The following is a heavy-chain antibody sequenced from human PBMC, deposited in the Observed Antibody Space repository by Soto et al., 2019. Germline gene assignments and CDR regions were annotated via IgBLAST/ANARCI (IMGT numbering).Heavy chain of an antibody. CDR3: ARAYCGGDCRIDDAFDS. J-gene: IGHJ3*02. D-gene: IGHD2-21*01. CDR1: GFTFSSYW. CDR2: INSDGSST. Sequence: PGGSLRLSCAASGFTFSSYWMHWVPQAPGKGLVWVSRINSDGSSTSYADSVKGRFTISRDNAKNTLYLQMNSLRAEDTAVYYCARAYCGGDCRIDDAFDSWGQGTMVTVSS. V-gene: IGHV3-74*01.